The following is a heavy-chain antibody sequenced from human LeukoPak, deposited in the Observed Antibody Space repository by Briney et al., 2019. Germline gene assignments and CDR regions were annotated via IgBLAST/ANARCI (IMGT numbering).Heavy chain of an antibody. CDR1: GYTFTGYY. CDR2: INPNSGGT. Sequence: ASVKVSCKASGYTFTGYYMHWVRQAPGQGLEWMGWINPNSGGTNYAQKFQGWVTMTRDTSISTAYMELSRLRSDDTAVYYCARGGIYSGNDFPDYWGQGTLVTVSS. V-gene: IGHV1-2*04. J-gene: IGHJ4*02. CDR3: ARGGIYSGNDFPDY. D-gene: IGHD5-12*01.